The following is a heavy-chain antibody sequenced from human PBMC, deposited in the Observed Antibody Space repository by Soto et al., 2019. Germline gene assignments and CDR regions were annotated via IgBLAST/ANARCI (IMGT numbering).Heavy chain of an antibody. J-gene: IGHJ4*02. Sequence: EVQLVESGGGLVQPGGSLRLSCAGSGFTFSDYYIDWVRQAPGKGLEWVGRSRDKGNSYSTDYAASVKGSFPTSRDASKNSLFLQMNSLTTDDSALYYCTRTITGTTSSDYWGQGTLVTVSS. D-gene: IGHD1-7*01. V-gene: IGHV3-72*01. CDR2: SRDKGNSYST. CDR3: TRTITGTTSSDY. CDR1: GFTFSDYY.